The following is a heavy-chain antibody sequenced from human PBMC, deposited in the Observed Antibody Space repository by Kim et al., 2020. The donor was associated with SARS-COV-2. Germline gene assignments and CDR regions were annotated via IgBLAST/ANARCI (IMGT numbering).Heavy chain of an antibody. D-gene: IGHD1-1*01. Sequence: STYYADSVMGRFTISSDNSKKTLYLQMNSLRAEDTAVYYCAKDNSRDGMDVWGQGTTVTVSS. V-gene: IGHV3-23*01. J-gene: IGHJ6*02. CDR2: ST. CDR3: AKDNSRDGMDV.